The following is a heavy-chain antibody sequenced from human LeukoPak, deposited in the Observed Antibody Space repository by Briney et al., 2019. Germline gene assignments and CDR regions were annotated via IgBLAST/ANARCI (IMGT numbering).Heavy chain of an antibody. CDR3: TRAYCGGDCYPDY. Sequence: GGSLRLSCIASGFTFGDYAMSWVCQAPGKGLEWVGFIRSKAYGGTTEYGASVKGRFTISRDDSKSIAYLQMNSLKTEDTAVYYCTRAYCGGDCYPDYWGQGTLVTVSS. J-gene: IGHJ4*02. D-gene: IGHD2-21*02. V-gene: IGHV3-49*04. CDR2: IRSKAYGGTT. CDR1: GFTFGDYA.